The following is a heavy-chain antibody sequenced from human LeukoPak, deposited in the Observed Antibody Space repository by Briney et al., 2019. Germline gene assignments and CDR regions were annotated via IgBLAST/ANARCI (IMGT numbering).Heavy chain of an antibody. Sequence: ASVKFSCKASGGTFSSYAISWVRQAPGQGLEWMGGIIPIFGTANYAQKFQGRVTITTDESTSTAYTELSSLRSEDTAVYYCARGSKVLVAATYDWGQGTLVTVSS. CDR1: GGTFSSYA. V-gene: IGHV1-69*05. CDR2: IIPIFGTA. CDR3: ARGSKVLVAATYD. J-gene: IGHJ4*02. D-gene: IGHD2-15*01.